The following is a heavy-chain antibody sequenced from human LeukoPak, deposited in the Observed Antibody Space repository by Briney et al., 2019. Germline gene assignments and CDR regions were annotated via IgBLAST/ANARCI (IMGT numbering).Heavy chain of an antibody. CDR3: AKLYDFWSGYFDFDY. D-gene: IGHD3-3*01. J-gene: IGHJ4*02. CDR2: INPNSGGT. CDR1: GYTFTGYY. Sequence: ASVKVSCKASGYTFTGYYMHWVRQAPGQGLEWMGWINPNSGGTNYVQKFQGRVTMTRDTSISTAYMELSRLRSDDTAVYYCAKLYDFWSGYFDFDYWGQGTLVTVSS. V-gene: IGHV1-2*02.